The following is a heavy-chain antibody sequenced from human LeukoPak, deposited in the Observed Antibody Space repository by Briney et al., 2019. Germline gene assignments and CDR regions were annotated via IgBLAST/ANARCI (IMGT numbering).Heavy chain of an antibody. Sequence: GGSLRLSCAASGFTFSSYETNWVRQAPGKGLEWVSYISSSGSTIYYADSVEGRFTISRDNAKNSLYLQMNSLRAEDTAVYYCARVGLYDSSGYSPAWGYWGQGTLVTVSS. CDR1: GFTFSSYE. J-gene: IGHJ4*02. CDR2: ISSSGSTI. CDR3: ARVGLYDSSGYSPAWGY. D-gene: IGHD3-22*01. V-gene: IGHV3-48*03.